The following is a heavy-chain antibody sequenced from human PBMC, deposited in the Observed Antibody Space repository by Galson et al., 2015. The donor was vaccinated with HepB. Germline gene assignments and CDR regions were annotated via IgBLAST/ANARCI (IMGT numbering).Heavy chain of an antibody. CDR2: ISWDGGNT. V-gene: IGHV3-43D*03. CDR1: GFTFVDHA. CDR3: AKDLCADHCYGVDV. J-gene: IGHJ6*02. Sequence: LRLSCAGTGFTFVDHALHWVRQTPARGLEWVSYISWDGGNTFYEDSVKGRFTVSRDNSKSSLYLEMNSLRPEDTAVYFCAKDLCADHCYGVDVWGQGTTVIVSS.